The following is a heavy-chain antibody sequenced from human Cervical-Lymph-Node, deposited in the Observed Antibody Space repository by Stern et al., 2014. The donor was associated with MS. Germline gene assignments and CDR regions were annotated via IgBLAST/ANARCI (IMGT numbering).Heavy chain of an antibody. CDR3: ARVHADSSSWYWWYFDL. D-gene: IGHD6-13*01. CDR1: GGSISSGGYY. Sequence: QVQLQESGPGLVKPSQTLSLTCTFSGGSISSGGYYWSWIRQHPGKGLERIGYIYYSGSTYYNPSLKSRVTISVDTSKNQFSLKLSSVTAADTAVYYCARVHADSSSWYWWYFDLWGRGTLVTVSS. J-gene: IGHJ2*01. CDR2: IYYSGST. V-gene: IGHV4-31*03.